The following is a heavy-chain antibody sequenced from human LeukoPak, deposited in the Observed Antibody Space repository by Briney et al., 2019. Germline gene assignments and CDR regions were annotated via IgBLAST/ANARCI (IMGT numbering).Heavy chain of an antibody. J-gene: IGHJ3*02. CDR2: IIPIFGTA. CDR3: ARDHAYDYVWGSFRCSAFDI. CDR1: GGTFSSYA. V-gene: IGHV1-69*13. Sequence: SVKVSCKASGGTFSSYAISWVRQAPGQGLEWMGGIIPIFGTANYAQKFQGRVTITADESTSTAYMELSSLRSEDTAVYYCARDHAYDYVWGSFRCSAFDIWGQGTMVTVSS. D-gene: IGHD3-16*02.